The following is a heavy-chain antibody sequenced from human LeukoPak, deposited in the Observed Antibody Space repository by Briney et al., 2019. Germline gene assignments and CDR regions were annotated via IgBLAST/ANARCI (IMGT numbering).Heavy chain of an antibody. Sequence: GGSLRLSFAASGFTFSSYGMHWVRQAPGKGLEWVAFIRYDGSNKYYADSVKGRFTISRDNSKNTLYLQMNSLRAEDTAVYYCAKDSLGYCSSTSCYFDYWGQGTLVTVSS. CDR2: IRYDGSNK. J-gene: IGHJ4*02. V-gene: IGHV3-30*02. CDR3: AKDSLGYCSSTSCYFDY. CDR1: GFTFSSYG. D-gene: IGHD2-2*01.